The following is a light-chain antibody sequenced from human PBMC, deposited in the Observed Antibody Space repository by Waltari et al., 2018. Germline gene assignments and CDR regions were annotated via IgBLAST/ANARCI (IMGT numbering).Light chain of an antibody. Sequence: SYELTQPPSVSVSPGKTVSITCSGDSLGDKVASWYQQKPGQPPVMVIYQDTQRPSGIPERFSGSNSGNTATLTISGTQIMDEADYYCQTWDGSTAVFGGGTKVTVL. J-gene: IGLJ3*02. CDR1: SLGDKV. V-gene: IGLV3-1*01. CDR2: QDT. CDR3: QTWDGSTAV.